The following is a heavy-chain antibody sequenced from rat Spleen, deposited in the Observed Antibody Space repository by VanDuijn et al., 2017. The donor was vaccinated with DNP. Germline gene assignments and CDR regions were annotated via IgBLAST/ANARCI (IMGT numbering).Heavy chain of an antibody. J-gene: IGHJ4*01. CDR3: TTLITFMSG. CDR2: ISTSGGNT. Sequence: EVELVESGGGLVQPGRSLKLSCAASGFTFSDYDMVWVRQAPTKGLEWVASISTSGGNTYYRDSVKGRFTVSRDNAKSSLFLQMDSLRSEDTATYYCTTLITFMSGWSQGTSVTVSS. CDR1: GFTFSDYD. D-gene: IGHD1-1*01. V-gene: IGHV5-25*01.